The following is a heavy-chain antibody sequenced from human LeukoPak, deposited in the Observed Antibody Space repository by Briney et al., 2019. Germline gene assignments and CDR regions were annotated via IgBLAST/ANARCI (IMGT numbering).Heavy chain of an antibody. J-gene: IGHJ5*02. CDR3: ARELAITIFGVVILQGGWFDP. D-gene: IGHD3-3*01. V-gene: IGHV4-34*01. CDR2: INHRGST. Sequence: PSETLSLTCAVYGGSFSGYYWSWIRQPPGKGLEWIGDINHRGSTNYNPSLKSRVTISVDTSKNQFSLKLSSVTAADTAVYYCARELAITIFGVVILQGGWFDPWGQGTLVTVSS. CDR1: GGSFSGYY.